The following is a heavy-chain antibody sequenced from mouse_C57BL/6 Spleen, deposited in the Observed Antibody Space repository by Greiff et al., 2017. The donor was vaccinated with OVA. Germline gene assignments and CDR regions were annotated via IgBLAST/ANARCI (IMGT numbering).Heavy chain of an antibody. J-gene: IGHJ2*01. D-gene: IGHD1-1*01. CDR2: ISYDGSN. CDR1: GYSITSGYY. V-gene: IGHV3-6*01. CDR3: ARGSKLDY. Sequence: LQESGPGLVKPSQSLSLTCSVTGYSITSGYYWNWIRQFPGNKLEWMGYISYDGSNNYNPSLKNRISITRDTSKNQFFLKLNSVTTEDTATYYCARGSKLDYWGQGTTLTVSS.